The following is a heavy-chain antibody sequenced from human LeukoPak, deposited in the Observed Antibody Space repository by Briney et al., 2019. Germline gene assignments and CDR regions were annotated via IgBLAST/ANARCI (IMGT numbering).Heavy chain of an antibody. CDR1: GDSIRSSY. V-gene: IGHV4-4*07. CDR3: AGNYYGSGSYYSEDRY. J-gene: IGHJ4*02. D-gene: IGHD3-10*01. Sequence: SETLSLTCTVSGDSIRSSYWSWIRQPAGKGLEWIGRIYTSGSTNYNPSLRSRVTISVDTSKKQFSLKLSSVTAADTAVYYCAGNYYGSGSYYSEDRYWGQGTLVTVSS. CDR2: IYTSGST.